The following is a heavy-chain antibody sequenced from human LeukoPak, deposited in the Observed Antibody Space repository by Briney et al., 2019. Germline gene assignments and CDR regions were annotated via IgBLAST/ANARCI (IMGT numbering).Heavy chain of an antibody. J-gene: IGHJ3*02. CDR3: AKDIGYGGSVGAFDI. CDR2: ISWNSGSI. CDR1: GFTFDDYA. D-gene: IGHD4-23*01. Sequence: PGRSLRLSCAASGFTFDDYAMHWVRQAPGKGLEWVSGISWNSGSIGYADSVKGRFTISRDNAKNSLYLQMNSPRAEDTALYYCAKDIGYGGSVGAFDIWGQGTMVTVSS. V-gene: IGHV3-9*01.